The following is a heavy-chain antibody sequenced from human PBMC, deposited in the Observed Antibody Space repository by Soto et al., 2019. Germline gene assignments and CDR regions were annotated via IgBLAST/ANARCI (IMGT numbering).Heavy chain of an antibody. CDR1: GFTFSSYA. Sequence: EVQLLESGGGLVQPGGSLRLSCAASGFTFSSYAMSWVRQAPGKGLEWVSAISGSGGSTYYADSVKGRFTISRDNSKNTLYLQMNSLRAEDTAVYYCANNIPYYDFWSGSSFDYWGQGTLVTVSS. D-gene: IGHD3-3*01. CDR2: ISGSGGST. CDR3: ANNIPYYDFWSGSSFDY. J-gene: IGHJ4*02. V-gene: IGHV3-23*01.